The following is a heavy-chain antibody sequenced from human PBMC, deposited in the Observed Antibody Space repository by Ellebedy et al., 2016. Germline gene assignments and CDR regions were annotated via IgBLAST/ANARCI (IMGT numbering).Heavy chain of an antibody. D-gene: IGHD3-10*01. CDR3: ARQEYFHGSGTSMDV. CDR2: IYPGDSDT. V-gene: IGHV5-51*01. J-gene: IGHJ6*03. Sequence: GGSLRLSXKGSGYSFTSYWIGWVRQMPGKGLEWMGIIYPGDSDTRYSPSFQGQVTISADRSITTAYLQWSSLKASDTAMYYCARQEYFHGSGTSMDVWGKGTTVTVSS. CDR1: GYSFTSYW.